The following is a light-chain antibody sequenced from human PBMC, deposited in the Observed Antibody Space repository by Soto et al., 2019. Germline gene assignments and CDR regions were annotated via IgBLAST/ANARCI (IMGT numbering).Light chain of an antibody. Sequence: EIVLTQSPATLSLSPGERATLSCRASQSVSSYLAWYQQKPGQAPRLLIYDASNRATGIPARFSGSGSGTDFTLTISSLEPEDFAVYYRQQRSNWPPGPLTFGGGTKVEIK. CDR3: QQRSNWPPGPLT. V-gene: IGKV3-11*01. CDR2: DAS. J-gene: IGKJ4*01. CDR1: QSVSSY.